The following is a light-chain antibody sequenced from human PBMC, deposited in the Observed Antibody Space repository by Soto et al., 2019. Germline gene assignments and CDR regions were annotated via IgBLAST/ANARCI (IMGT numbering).Light chain of an antibody. CDR1: QGIKNY. CDR2: GAS. J-gene: IGKJ1*01. V-gene: IGKV3D-15*01. CDR3: QQYNSWPRT. Sequence: EIVMTQSPATLSVSPGERATLSCRASQGIKNYLAWFQQKSGQAPRLLIYGASTRATAIPARFSGSGSGTEFTLCISSLQSEDFAVYYCQQYNSWPRTFGQGTKVETK.